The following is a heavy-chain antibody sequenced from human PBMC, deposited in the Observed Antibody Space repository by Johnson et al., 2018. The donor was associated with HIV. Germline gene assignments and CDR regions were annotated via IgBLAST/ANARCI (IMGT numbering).Heavy chain of an antibody. Sequence: VQLVESGGGVVRPGGSLRLSCVASGFTFDDYAMSWVRQAPGKGLEWVAVIWYDGSNKYYADSVKGRFTISRDNAKNSLYLQMNSLRAEDTALYYCAKVDSGSYFDAFDIWGQGTMVTVSS. V-gene: IGHV3-20*04. J-gene: IGHJ3*02. CDR3: AKVDSGSYFDAFDI. CDR2: IWYDGSNK. D-gene: IGHD1-26*01. CDR1: GFTFDDYA.